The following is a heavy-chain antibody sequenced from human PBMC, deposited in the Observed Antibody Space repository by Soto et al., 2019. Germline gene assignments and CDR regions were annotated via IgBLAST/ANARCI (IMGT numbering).Heavy chain of an antibody. CDR1: GGTFSNYP. J-gene: IGHJ2*01. CDR2: IIPIFGTV. CDR3: ARGNHRWLQLWYFDL. V-gene: IGHV1-69*12. D-gene: IGHD5-12*01. Sequence: QVQLVQSGAEVKKPGSSVKVSCKASGGTFSNYPISWVRQAPGQGLEWMGGIIPIFGTVNYAQKFQGRVTITADESTSTAYMELSRLRCEDTAVYYCARGNHRWLQLWYFDLWGRGTLVTVSS.